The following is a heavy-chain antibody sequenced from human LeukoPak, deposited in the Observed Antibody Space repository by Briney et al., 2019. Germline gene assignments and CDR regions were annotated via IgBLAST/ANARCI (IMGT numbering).Heavy chain of an antibody. Sequence: ASVKVSCKASGFTFPSYGTSWVRRAPGQGLEWMGWISTYDGNTYYAQKFQGRVTMTTDTSTSTAFMELRSLRSDDTAIYYCARKQGRGVQTGYYYYYMDVWGKGTTVTVSS. V-gene: IGHV1-18*01. CDR1: GFTFPSYG. CDR3: ARKQGRGVQTGYYYYYMDV. J-gene: IGHJ6*03. D-gene: IGHD3-10*01. CDR2: ISTYDGNT.